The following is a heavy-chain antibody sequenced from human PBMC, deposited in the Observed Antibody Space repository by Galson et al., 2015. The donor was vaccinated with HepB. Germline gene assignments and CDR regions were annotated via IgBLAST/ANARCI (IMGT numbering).Heavy chain of an antibody. CDR1: GDSVSSNSAA. Sequence: CAISGDSVSSNSAAWNWIRQSPSRGLEWLGRTYYRSKWYKVYAVSVESRISISVDTSKNQFSLQLNSVTPEDTAVYYCARAGDYGDLPFDIWGQGTMVTVSS. CDR2: TYYRSKWYK. CDR3: ARAGDYGDLPFDI. D-gene: IGHD4-17*01. J-gene: IGHJ3*02. V-gene: IGHV6-1*01.